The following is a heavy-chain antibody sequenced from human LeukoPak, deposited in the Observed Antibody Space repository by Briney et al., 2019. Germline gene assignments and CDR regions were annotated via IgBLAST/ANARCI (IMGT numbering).Heavy chain of an antibody. CDR1: GYSFIGYY. V-gene: IGHV1-46*01. CDR3: ARVGDDYVWGSYRSYGYFQH. D-gene: IGHD3-16*02. J-gene: IGHJ1*01. CDR2: INPSGGST. Sequence: ASVKVSCKASGYSFIGYYIHWVRQAPGQGPEWMGIINPSGGSTSYAQKFQGRVTMTRDTSTSTVYMELSSLRAEDTAVYYCARVGDDYVWGSYRSYGYFQHWGQGTLVTVSS.